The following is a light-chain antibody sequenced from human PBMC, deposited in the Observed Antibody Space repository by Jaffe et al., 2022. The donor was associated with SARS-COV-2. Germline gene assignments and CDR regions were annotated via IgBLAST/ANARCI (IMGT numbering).Light chain of an antibody. V-gene: IGKV2-30*01. CDR1: QSLVSSDGNTF. J-gene: IGKJ2*01. CDR2: KVS. Sequence: DVVLTQSPLSLPVTLGQPASISCRSSQSLVSSDGNTFLNWFQQRPGQSPRRLIYKVSNRDSGVPDRFSGSGSGTDFTLKISRVEAEDAVVYYCMQATLWPYTFGQGTKVEIK. CDR3: MQATLWPYT.